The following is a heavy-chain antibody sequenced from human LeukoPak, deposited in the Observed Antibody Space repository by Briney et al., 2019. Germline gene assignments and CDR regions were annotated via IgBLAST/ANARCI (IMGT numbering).Heavy chain of an antibody. J-gene: IGHJ4*02. V-gene: IGHV3-21*01. D-gene: IGHD6-13*01. CDR2: IVGSSST. CDR3: ARIGAGSSRDY. CDR1: GFTFSTYW. Sequence: PGGSLRLSCAASGFTFSTYWMTWVRQAPGKGLEWVSSIVGSSSTYYADSLKGRFTISRDNAKNSLYLQMNSLRAEDTAVYYCARIGAGSSRDYWGQGTLVTVSS.